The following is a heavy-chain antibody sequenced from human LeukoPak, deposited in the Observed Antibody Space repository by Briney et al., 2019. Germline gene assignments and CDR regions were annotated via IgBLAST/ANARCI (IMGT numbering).Heavy chain of an antibody. CDR3: AKDRSIGTYYTFDH. D-gene: IGHD1-26*01. CDR1: GFTVIDYA. Sequence: GGSLRLSCAASGFTVIDYAMTWVRQAPGKGLEWVSSISASGVMTYYADSVKGRFTVSRDNSKNNLYLQMQSLTAADTAVYYCAKDRSIGTYYTFDHWGQGTLVTVSS. V-gene: IGHV3-23*01. CDR2: ISASGVMT. J-gene: IGHJ4*02.